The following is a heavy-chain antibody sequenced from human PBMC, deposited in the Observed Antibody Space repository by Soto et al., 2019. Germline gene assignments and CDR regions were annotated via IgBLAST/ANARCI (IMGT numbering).Heavy chain of an antibody. J-gene: IGHJ6*02. CDR1: GGSISSGGYY. D-gene: IGHD6-13*01. Sequence: SETLSLTCTVSGGSISSGGYYWSWNRQHPGKGLEWIGYIYYSGSTYYNPSLKSRVTISVDTSKNQFSLKLSSVTAADTAVYYCARTGSSWHGYYYYCMDVWGQGTTVTVAS. V-gene: IGHV4-31*02. CDR2: IYYSGST. CDR3: ARTGSSWHGYYYYCMDV.